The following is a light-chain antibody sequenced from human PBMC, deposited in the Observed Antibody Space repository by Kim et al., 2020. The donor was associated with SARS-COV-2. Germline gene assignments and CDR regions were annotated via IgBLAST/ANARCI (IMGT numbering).Light chain of an antibody. J-gene: IGLJ2*01. CDR1: SSRSYY. CDR2: GKN. V-gene: IGLV3-19*01. Sequence: VALGKTVTITCQGDSSRSYYASWYQQKPGQAPILVIYGKNNRPSGIPDRFSGSSSGNPASLTITGTQAGDEADYYCNSRDSNDNVVFGGGTQLTVL. CDR3: NSRDSNDNVV.